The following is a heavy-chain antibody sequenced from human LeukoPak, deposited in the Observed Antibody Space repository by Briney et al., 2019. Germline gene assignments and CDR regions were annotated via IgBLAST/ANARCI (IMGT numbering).Heavy chain of an antibody. J-gene: IGHJ4*02. V-gene: IGHV1-18*01. D-gene: IGHD4-11*01. CDR3: ARAQLRTTVTTSWVYYLDY. Sequence: AAVKVSCKASGYTFTSYGISWVRQAPGQGLEWMGRISAYNGNTNNAQKLQGSVTMTTDTSTSTAYMELRSLRSDDTAVSYCARAQLRTTVTTSWVYYLDYWGQGTRATVSS. CDR1: GYTFTSYG. CDR2: ISAYNGNT.